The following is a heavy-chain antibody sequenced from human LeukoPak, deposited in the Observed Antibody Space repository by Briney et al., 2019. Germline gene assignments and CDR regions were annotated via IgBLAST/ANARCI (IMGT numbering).Heavy chain of an antibody. V-gene: IGHV4-59*01. D-gene: IGHD1-26*01. CDR3: ARVHSGSYYADYYYYMDV. Sequence: SETLSLTCTVSGGSISSYYWSWIRQPPGKGLEWIGYIYYSGSTNYNPSLKSRVTISVDTSKNQFSLKLSSATAADTAVYYCARVHSGSYYADYYYYMDVWGKGTTVTVSS. CDR1: GGSISSYY. J-gene: IGHJ6*03. CDR2: IYYSGST.